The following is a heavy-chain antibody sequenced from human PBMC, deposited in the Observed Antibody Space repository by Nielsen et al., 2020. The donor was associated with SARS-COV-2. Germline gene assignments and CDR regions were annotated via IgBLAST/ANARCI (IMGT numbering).Heavy chain of an antibody. CDR3: ARGTFIHGTGWYFFDY. CDR2: INNIGTT. J-gene: IGHJ4*02. Sequence: SETLSLTCAVSGGSLSGYFWSWIRQSPGKGLEWIGEINNIGTTNYNPSLKSRVTMSVDKSQNQFSLKLNSVTAADTSVFYCARGTFIHGTGWYFFDYWGQGTLVTVSS. CDR1: GGSLSGYF. D-gene: IGHD1-14*01. V-gene: IGHV4-34*01.